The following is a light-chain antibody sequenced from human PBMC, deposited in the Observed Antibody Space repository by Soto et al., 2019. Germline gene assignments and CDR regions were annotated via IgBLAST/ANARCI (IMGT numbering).Light chain of an antibody. CDR2: AAS. CDR1: QSISSY. V-gene: IGKV1-39*01. CDR3: QQSYSSPPT. Sequence: DIQMTQSPSSLSASVGDRVTITCRASQSISSYLNWYQQKPGKAPKXXIFAASSLQSGVPSRFSGSRSGPDFTLTISSLQPEDFATYYCQQSYSSPPTFGQGTKVDI. J-gene: IGKJ1*01.